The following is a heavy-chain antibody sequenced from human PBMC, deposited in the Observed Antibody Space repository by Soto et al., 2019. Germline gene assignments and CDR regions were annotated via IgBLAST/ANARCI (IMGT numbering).Heavy chain of an antibody. J-gene: IGHJ4*02. CDR3: AGEDVLLWFGESGPFDY. CDR2: INHSGST. D-gene: IGHD3-10*01. CDR1: GGSFSGYY. V-gene: IGHV4-34*01. Sequence: PSETLSLTCAVYGGSFSGYYWSWIRRPPGKGLEWIGEINHSGSTNYNPSLKSRVTISVDTSKNQFSLKLSSVTAADTAVYYCAGEDVLLWFGESGPFDYWGQGTLVTVSS.